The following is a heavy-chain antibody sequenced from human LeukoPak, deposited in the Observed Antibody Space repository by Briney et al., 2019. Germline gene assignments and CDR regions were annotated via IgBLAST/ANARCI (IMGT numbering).Heavy chain of an antibody. D-gene: IGHD6-19*01. CDR1: GFTFSTYG. CDR3: AKDRGPPRRYISGWYEGSFDY. V-gene: IGHV3-30*02. J-gene: IGHJ4*02. CDR2: IRYDEINK. Sequence: GGSLRLSCAASGFTFSTYGMHWVRQAPGKGLDWVAFIRYDEINKYYADSVKGRFTISRDNYKNTLYLQMNSLRAEDTAVYYCAKDRGPPRRYISGWYEGSFDYWGQGTLVTVSS.